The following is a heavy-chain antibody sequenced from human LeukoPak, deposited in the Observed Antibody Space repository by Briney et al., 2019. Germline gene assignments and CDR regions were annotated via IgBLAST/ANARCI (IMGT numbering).Heavy chain of an antibody. CDR1: GFTFSSYE. V-gene: IGHV3-48*03. J-gene: IGHJ4*02. D-gene: IGHD6-19*01. CDR3: ARGGSLGY. Sequence: GGSLSLSCAASGFTFSSYEMNWVRQAPGKGLEWVSKISSSGSAIYYADSVKGRFTISRDNAKSTLYLQMNSLRVEDTAVYYCARGGSLGYWGQGTLVAVSS. CDR2: ISSSGSAI.